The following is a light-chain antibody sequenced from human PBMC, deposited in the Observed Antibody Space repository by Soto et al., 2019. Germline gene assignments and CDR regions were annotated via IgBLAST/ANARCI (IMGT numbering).Light chain of an antibody. V-gene: IGKV3-11*01. J-gene: IGKJ1*01. Sequence: IVLTQSPATLSLSPGERAALSCGASQSVSSYLAWYQHKPGQAPRLLIYDASKRATGIPARFSGSGSGTDFTLTISSLDPEDFAVYYCQQRSNWPPTWTFGQGTSVEIK. CDR2: DAS. CDR1: QSVSSY. CDR3: QQRSNWPPTWT.